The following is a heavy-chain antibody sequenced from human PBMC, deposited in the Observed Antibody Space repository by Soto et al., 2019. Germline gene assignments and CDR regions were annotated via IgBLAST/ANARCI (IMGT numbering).Heavy chain of an antibody. V-gene: IGHV1-69*13. CDR1: GGSFSSYA. J-gene: IGHJ3*02. CDR3: AGTTGPDDAFDI. Sequence: SVKVSCKASGGSFSSYAISWVRQAPGQGLEWMGGIIPIFGTANYAQKFQGRVTITADESTSTAYMELSSLRSEDTAVYYCAGTTGPDDAFDIWGQGTMVTVSS. D-gene: IGHD1-1*01. CDR2: IIPIFGTA.